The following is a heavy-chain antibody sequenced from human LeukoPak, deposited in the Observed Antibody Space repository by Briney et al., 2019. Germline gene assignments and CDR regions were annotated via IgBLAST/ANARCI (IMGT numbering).Heavy chain of an antibody. Sequence: GGSLILSCAASGFTFSDYYMSWIRQAPGKGLEWVSYISSSGSTIYYADSVKGRFTISRDNAKNSLYLQMNSLRAEDTAVYYCARAPGSTVTISPFDYWGQGTLVTVSS. D-gene: IGHD4-17*01. CDR1: GFTFSDYY. V-gene: IGHV3-11*04. J-gene: IGHJ4*02. CDR2: ISSSGSTI. CDR3: ARAPGSTVTISPFDY.